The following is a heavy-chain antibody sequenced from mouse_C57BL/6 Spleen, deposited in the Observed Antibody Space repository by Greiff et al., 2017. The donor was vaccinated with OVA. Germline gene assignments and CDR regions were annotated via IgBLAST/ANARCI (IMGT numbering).Heavy chain of an antibody. J-gene: IGHJ4*01. Sequence: QVQLQQPGPELVKPGASVKLSCKASGYTFTSYWMHWVKQRPGQGLEWIGNVNPSIGGSNYNEKFKSKATLTVDKSSSTAYMQLSSLTSEDSAVYYCARWSITTMDYWGQGTSVTVSS. CDR2: VNPSIGGS. V-gene: IGHV1-53*01. CDR3: ARWSITTMDY. CDR1: GYTFTSYW. D-gene: IGHD1-1*01.